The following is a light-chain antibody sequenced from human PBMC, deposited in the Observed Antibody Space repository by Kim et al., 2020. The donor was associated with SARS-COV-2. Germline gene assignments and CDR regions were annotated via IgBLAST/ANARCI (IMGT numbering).Light chain of an antibody. Sequence: DIQVNQSPSSLSASVGDRVTITCRASQGISNYLAWYQQKPGKVPKLLIYAASALQSGVPSRFSGSGSGTDFNLTISSLQPEDVATYYCQKYNRAPRTFGPGTKVDIK. CDR3: QKYNRAPRT. CDR2: AAS. J-gene: IGKJ3*01. CDR1: QGISNY. V-gene: IGKV1-27*01.